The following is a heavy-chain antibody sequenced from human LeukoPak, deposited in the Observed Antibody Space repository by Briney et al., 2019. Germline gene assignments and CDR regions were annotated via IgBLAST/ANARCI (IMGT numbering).Heavy chain of an antibody. CDR2: IKQDGSEK. CDR1: RFTFSSYW. V-gene: IGHV3-7*01. D-gene: IGHD6-19*01. Sequence: GGSLRLSCAASRFTFSSYWMSWVRQAPGKGLEWVANIKQDGSEKYYVDSVKGRFTISRDNAKNSLYLQMNSLRAEDTAVYYCARDDSSGWYLRYYYYYYMDVWGKGTTVTVSS. J-gene: IGHJ6*03. CDR3: ARDDSSGWYLRYYYYYYMDV.